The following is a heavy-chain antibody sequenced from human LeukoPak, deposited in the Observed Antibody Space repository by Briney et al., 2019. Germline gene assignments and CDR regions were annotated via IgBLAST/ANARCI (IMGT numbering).Heavy chain of an antibody. J-gene: IGHJ5*02. CDR2: ISGSGGSS. V-gene: IGHV3-23*01. CDR1: GFSFSSYG. D-gene: IGHD3-9*01. Sequence: PGGSLRLSCVASGFSFSSYGMSWVRQAPGKGLEWVSAISGSGGSSYYADSVKGRFTISRDNSKNTLYLQMNSLRAEDTAVYFCAKPILFDWLSCFDPWGQGTLVTVSS. CDR3: AKPILFDWLSCFDP.